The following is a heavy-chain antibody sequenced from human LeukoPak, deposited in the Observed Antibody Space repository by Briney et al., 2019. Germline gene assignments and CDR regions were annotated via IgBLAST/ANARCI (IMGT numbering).Heavy chain of an antibody. V-gene: IGHV4-34*01. D-gene: IGHD3-9*01. CDR2: INHSGST. J-gene: IGHJ4*02. Sequence: SETLSLTCAVYGGSFSGYYWSWIRQPPGKGLDWIGEINHSGSTNFNPSLKSRVTISVDTSKNQFSLKLSSVTAADTAVYYCARGGALRYFDWPPIRLPEFDYWGQGTLVTVSS. CDR3: ARGGALRYFDWPPIRLPEFDY. CDR1: GGSFSGYY.